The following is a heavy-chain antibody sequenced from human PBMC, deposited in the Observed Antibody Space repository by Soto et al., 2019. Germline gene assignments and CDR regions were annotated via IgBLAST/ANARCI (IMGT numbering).Heavy chain of an antibody. CDR3: ARVVQGGDNWFDP. D-gene: IGHD2-21*01. J-gene: IGHJ5*02. CDR2: MNPNSGNT. Sequence: SVKVSCKSSGYTFTSYDINWVRQATGQGLEWMGWMNPNSGNTGYAQKFQGRVTMTRNTSISTAYMELSSLRSEDTAVYYCARVVQGGDNWFDPWGQGTLVTVSS. CDR1: GYTFTSYD. V-gene: IGHV1-8*01.